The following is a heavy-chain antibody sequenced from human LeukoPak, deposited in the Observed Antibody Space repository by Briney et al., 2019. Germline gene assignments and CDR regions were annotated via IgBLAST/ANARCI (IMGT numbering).Heavy chain of an antibody. CDR3: ARGSGPRAYYYYYYGMDV. CDR2: IYHSGST. V-gene: IGHV4-30-2*01. D-gene: IGHD2-15*01. CDR1: SGSISSGGYS. Sequence: SETLSLTCAVSSGSISSGGYSWSWIRQPPGKGLEWIGYIYHSGSTYYNPSLKSRVTISVDRSKNQFSLKLSSVTAADTAVYYCARGSGPRAYYYYYYGMDVWGQGTTVTVSS. J-gene: IGHJ6*02.